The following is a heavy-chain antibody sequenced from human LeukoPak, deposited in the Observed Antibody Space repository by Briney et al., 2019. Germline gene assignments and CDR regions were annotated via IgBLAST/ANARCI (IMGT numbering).Heavy chain of an antibody. CDR1: GGSISPYY. J-gene: IGHJ4*02. CDR3: ARVGDWNDLVY. Sequence: SETLSLTCTVSGGSISPYYWSWIRQTPGEGLEWIGYILYSGTTTNYNPSLKSRVTISVDTSKNQFSLKLSSVTAADTAVYYCARVGDWNDLVYWGQGTLVTVSS. D-gene: IGHD1-1*01. CDR2: ILYSGTT. V-gene: IGHV4-59*01.